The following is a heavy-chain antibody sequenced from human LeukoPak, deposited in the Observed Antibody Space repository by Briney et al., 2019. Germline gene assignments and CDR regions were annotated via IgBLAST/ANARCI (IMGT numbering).Heavy chain of an antibody. CDR3: ARDYDSRGYYYVSGPDY. V-gene: IGHV1-2*02. D-gene: IGHD3-22*01. CDR1: GYTFTGYY. CDR2: INPDSGGT. Sequence: ASVKVSCKASGYTFTGYYLHWVRQAPGQGLEWMGWINPDSGGTNYAQKFQGRVTMTRDTSISTAYMELSGLRSDDTAVYYCARDYDSRGYYYVSGPDYWGQGTLVTVSS. J-gene: IGHJ4*02.